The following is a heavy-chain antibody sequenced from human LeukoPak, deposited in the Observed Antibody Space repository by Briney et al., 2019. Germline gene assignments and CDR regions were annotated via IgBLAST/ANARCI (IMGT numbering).Heavy chain of an antibody. Sequence: GASLKISCKGSGSSFTSYRIGWVRQMPGKGLEWMGIIYPGDSDTRYSPSFQGQVTISADKSISTAYLQWSSLKASDTAMYYCARKPYCSSASCYGVYWFDPWGQGTLVTVSS. CDR3: ARKPYCSSASCYGVYWFDP. CDR1: GSSFTSYR. D-gene: IGHD2-2*01. CDR2: IYPGDSDT. V-gene: IGHV5-51*01. J-gene: IGHJ5*02.